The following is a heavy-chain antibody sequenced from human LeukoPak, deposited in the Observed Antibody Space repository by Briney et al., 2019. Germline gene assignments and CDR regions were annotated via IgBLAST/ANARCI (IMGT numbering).Heavy chain of an antibody. Sequence: GGSLRLSCAASGFTFSSYDMHWVHQATGKGLEWVSAIGTAGDTYYPGSVKGRFTISRENAKNSLYLQMNSLRAGDTAVYYCARDRGYSYGSFGAFDIWGQGTMVTVSS. CDR1: GFTFSSYD. CDR3: ARDRGYSYGSFGAFDI. V-gene: IGHV3-13*01. CDR2: IGTAGDT. J-gene: IGHJ3*02. D-gene: IGHD5-18*01.